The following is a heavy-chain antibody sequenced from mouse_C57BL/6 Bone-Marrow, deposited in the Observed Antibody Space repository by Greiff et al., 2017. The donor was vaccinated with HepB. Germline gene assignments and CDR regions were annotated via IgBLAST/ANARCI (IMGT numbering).Heavy chain of an antibody. CDR3: ARGGTYSNYGGY. J-gene: IGHJ4*01. D-gene: IGHD2-5*01. Sequence: QVQLKQPGAELVKPGASVKMSCKASGYTFTSYWITWVKQRPGQGLEWIGDIYPGSGSTNYNEKFKSKATLTVDTSSSTAYMQLSSLTSEDSAVYYCARGGTYSNYGGYWGQGTSVTVSS. V-gene: IGHV1-55*01. CDR1: GYTFTSYW. CDR2: IYPGSGST.